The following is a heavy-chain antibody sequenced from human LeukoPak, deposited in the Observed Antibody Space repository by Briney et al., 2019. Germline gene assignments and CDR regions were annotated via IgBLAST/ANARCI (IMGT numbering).Heavy chain of an antibody. D-gene: IGHD4-11*01. CDR1: GFTFSSYG. Sequence: PGGSLRLSCAASGFTFSSYGMHWVRQAPGKGLEWVAVISYDGSNKYYADSVKGRFTISRDNSKNTLYLQMNSLRAEDTAVYYCAREGTRVLTVTSFDYWGQGTLVTVSS. CDR2: ISYDGSNK. CDR3: AREGTRVLTVTSFDY. J-gene: IGHJ4*02. V-gene: IGHV3-30*03.